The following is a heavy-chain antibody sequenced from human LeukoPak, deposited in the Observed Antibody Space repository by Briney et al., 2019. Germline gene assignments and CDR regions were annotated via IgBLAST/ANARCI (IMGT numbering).Heavy chain of an antibody. Sequence: ASMKVSCKAFGYTFGAYFMHWVRQAPGQGLEWMGWINPDNGGTRYAQRFQDRVTMTRDTSITTAYMELSSLKSDDTAVYYCASASRAHFYYYYGMDVWGQGTTVTVSS. V-gene: IGHV1-2*02. J-gene: IGHJ6*02. CDR1: GYTFGAYF. CDR2: INPDNGGT. CDR3: ASASRAHFYYYYGMDV.